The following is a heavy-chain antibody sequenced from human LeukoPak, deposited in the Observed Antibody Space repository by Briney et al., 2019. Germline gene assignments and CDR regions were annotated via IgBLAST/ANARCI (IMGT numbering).Heavy chain of an antibody. CDR1: XXXXMGYS. V-gene: IGHV4-34*01. D-gene: IGHD3-9*01. J-gene: IGHJ3*01. CDR2: INHTGTS. Sequence: SETXSXTCXVXXXXXMGYSWTWIRQSPGMGLEWIGEINHTGTSNYNPSLKNRVAMSIDTSKNQFSLNLSSVTAADTAVYYCARPHNYDPLTGYTRRYAFDVWGQGTLVTVSS. CDR3: ARPHNYDPLTGYTRRYAFDV.